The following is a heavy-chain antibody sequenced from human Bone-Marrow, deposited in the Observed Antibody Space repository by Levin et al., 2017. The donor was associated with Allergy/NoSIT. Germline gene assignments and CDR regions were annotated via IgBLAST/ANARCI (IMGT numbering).Heavy chain of an antibody. V-gene: IGHV3-21*01. CDR3: ATSLSRTSPQGY. D-gene: IGHD2-2*01. J-gene: IGHJ4*02. CDR1: GFTFSSYS. Sequence: GGSLRLSCAASGFTFSSYSMNWVRQAPGKGLDWVSSISSSSSHIYYADSLKGRFTISRDNAKNSLYLQMNSLRVEDTAVYYCATSLSRTSPQGYWGQGTLVTVSS. CDR2: ISSSSSHI.